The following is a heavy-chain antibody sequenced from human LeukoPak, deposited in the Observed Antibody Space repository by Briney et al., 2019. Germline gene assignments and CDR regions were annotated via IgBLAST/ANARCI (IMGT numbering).Heavy chain of an antibody. J-gene: IGHJ4*02. D-gene: IGHD4-17*01. V-gene: IGHV3-74*01. CDR2: INSDGTGT. CDR3: VRDDHGDLPIDY. Sequence: GGSLRLSCGASEFTFANYWMHWVRQAPGKGLVWVSGINSDGTGTRYADSVKGRFTISRDNAKNTLFLQMNSLKAEDTAVYYLVRDDHGDLPIDYWGQGTLSPSPQ. CDR1: EFTFANYW.